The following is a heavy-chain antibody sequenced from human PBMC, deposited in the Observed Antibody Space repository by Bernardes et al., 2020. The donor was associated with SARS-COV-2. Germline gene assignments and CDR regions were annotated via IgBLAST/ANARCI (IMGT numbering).Heavy chain of an antibody. CDR1: GYTLTELS. CDR2: FDPEDGET. D-gene: IGHD2-8*02. Sequence: ASVKASCKVSGYTLTELSMHWVRQAPGKGLEWMGGFDPEDGETIYAQKFQGRVTMTEDTSTDTAYMELSSLRSEDTAVYYCATAPPTVYCTGGVCYRGNWFDPWGQGTLVTVSS. CDR3: ATAPPTVYCTGGVCYRGNWFDP. V-gene: IGHV1-24*01. J-gene: IGHJ5*02.